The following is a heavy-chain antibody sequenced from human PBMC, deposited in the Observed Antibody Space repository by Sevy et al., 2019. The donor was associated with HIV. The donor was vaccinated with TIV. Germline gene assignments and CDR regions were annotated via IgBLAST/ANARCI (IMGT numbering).Heavy chain of an antibody. Sequence: GGSLRLSCAASGFTFSSYAMHWVRQAPGKGLEWVAVISCDGSNKYYADSVKGRFTISRDNSKNTLYLQMNSLRAEDTAVYYCARDQHDYGGNLRTGWFDPWGQGTLVTVSS. CDR2: ISCDGSNK. CDR1: GFTFSSYA. D-gene: IGHD4-17*01. V-gene: IGHV3-30-3*01. J-gene: IGHJ5*02. CDR3: ARDQHDYGGNLRTGWFDP.